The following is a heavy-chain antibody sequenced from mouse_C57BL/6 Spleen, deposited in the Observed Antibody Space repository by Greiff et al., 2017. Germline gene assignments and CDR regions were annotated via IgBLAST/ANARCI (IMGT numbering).Heavy chain of an antibody. CDR3: ARTYYYGSSSYYFDY. J-gene: IGHJ2*01. V-gene: IGHV14-3*01. D-gene: IGHD1-1*01. Sequence: EVQLQQSVAELVRPGASVKLSCTASGFNIKNTYMHWVKQRPEQGLEWIGRIDPANGNTKYAPKFQGKATITADTSSNTAYLQLSSLTSEDTAIYYCARTYYYGSSSYYFDYRGQGTTLTVSS. CDR1: GFNIKNTY. CDR2: IDPANGNT.